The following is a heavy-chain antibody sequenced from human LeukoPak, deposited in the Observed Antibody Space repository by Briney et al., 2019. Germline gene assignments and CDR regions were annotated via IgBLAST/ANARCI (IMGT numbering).Heavy chain of an antibody. CDR3: ARGRDGYNSGAFDI. J-gene: IGHJ3*02. D-gene: IGHD5-24*01. CDR2: ISNSGSST. Sequence: SGGSLRLPCAASGFTFTDYYMSWIRQAPGKGLEWVSYISNSGSSTYYADSVKGRFTISRDIAKNSLYLQMNGLRAEDTAVYSCARGRDGYNSGAFDIWGQGTMVTVSS. CDR1: GFTFTDYY. V-gene: IGHV3-11*04.